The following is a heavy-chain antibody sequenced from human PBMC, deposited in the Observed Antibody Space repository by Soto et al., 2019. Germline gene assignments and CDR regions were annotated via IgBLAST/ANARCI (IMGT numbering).Heavy chain of an antibody. D-gene: IGHD3-22*01. V-gene: IGHV4-30-2*01. J-gene: IGHJ6*02. CDR3: ARPIVVALVYYAIDV. Sequence: QMQLQESGSGLVKPSQTLSLTCAVSGGSISSGGYSWSWIRQPPGKGLEWIGYIYHSGSTYYNPSLKSRVTISVDTSKNQFSLILSSVTAADTAVYYCARPIVVALVYYAIDVWGQGTTVTVSS. CDR2: IYHSGST. CDR1: GGSISSGGYS.